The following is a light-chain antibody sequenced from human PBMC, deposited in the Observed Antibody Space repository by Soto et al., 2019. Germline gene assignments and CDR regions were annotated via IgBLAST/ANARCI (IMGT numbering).Light chain of an antibody. Sequence: EIVMTQSPAPLSVSPGERATLSCRASQSISTELAWYQQTPGQPPRLLIYSASTRATGVPARFTGSGSGSEFTLTISGLQAEDFAVYYCQQGHNWPLTFGQGTRLEIK. CDR3: QQGHNWPLT. J-gene: IGKJ2*01. V-gene: IGKV3-15*01. CDR2: SAS. CDR1: QSISTE.